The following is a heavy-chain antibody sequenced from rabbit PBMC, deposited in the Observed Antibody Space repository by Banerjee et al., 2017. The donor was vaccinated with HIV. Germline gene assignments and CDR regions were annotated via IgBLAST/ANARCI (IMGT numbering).Heavy chain of an antibody. CDR3: ARDQYDSNRNVYNL. Sequence: AKGRFTISKTSSTTVTLQMTSLTAADTATYFCARDQYDSNRNVYNLWGQGTLVTVS. D-gene: IGHD2-1*01. V-gene: IGHV1S40*01. J-gene: IGHJ4*01.